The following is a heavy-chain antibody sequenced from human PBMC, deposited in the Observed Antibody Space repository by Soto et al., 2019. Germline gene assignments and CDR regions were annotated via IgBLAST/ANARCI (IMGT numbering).Heavy chain of an antibody. Sequence: QVHLQESGPGLVKPSQTLSLTCTVSGGSIGGYYWSWIRQHPGKGLEWIGCIYGYIYNSGSTDYNPSLMSRVTVSVDTSSNQFSLRLSSVTAADTAVYYCARDERGWYFDLWGRGTLVTVSS. J-gene: IGHJ2*01. CDR2: IYNSGST. CDR1: GGSIGGYY. V-gene: IGHV4-31*03. D-gene: IGHD3-10*01. CDR3: ARDERGWYFDL.